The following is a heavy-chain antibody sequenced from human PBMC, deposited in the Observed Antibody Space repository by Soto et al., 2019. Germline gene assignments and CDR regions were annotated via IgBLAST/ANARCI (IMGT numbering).Heavy chain of an antibody. CDR3: AKIFRYGDPEY. CDR1: EFTFSSYA. J-gene: IGHJ4*02. D-gene: IGHD2-21*02. Sequence: EVQLLESGGGLVQPGGSLRLSCAASEFTFSSYAMSWVRQAPGKGLEWVSGISVSGDSTYYAGSVKGRFTISRDNSNSTLYLQMNSLRAEDTAVYYCAKIFRYGDPEYWGQGALVTVSS. V-gene: IGHV3-23*01. CDR2: ISVSGDST.